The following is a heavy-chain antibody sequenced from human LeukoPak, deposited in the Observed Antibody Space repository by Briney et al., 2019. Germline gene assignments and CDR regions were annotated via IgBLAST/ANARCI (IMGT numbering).Heavy chain of an antibody. CDR2: ISSSSSYI. V-gene: IGHV3-21*01. J-gene: IGHJ4*02. D-gene: IGHD1/OR15-1a*01. CDR3: ASSNNVKFDY. CDR1: GFTFSDYY. Sequence: PGGSLRLSCAASGFTFSDYYMNWVRQAPGKGLEWVSSISSSSSYIYYADSVKGRFTISRDNAKTSLYLQMNSLRAEDTAVYYCASSNNVKFDYWGQGTLVTVSS.